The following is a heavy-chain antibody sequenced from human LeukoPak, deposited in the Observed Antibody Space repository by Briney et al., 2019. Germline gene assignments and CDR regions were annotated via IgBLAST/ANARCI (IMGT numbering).Heavy chain of an antibody. Sequence: PGGSLRLSCAASGFIFSNYGMHWVRQAPGKGLEWEALIWYDGSNKYYTDSVKGRLTISRDNSKNTLYLQMNSLRAEDTAVYYCAREGPRGNSQFDYWGQGTLVTVSS. D-gene: IGHD2/OR15-2a*01. CDR1: GFIFSNYG. CDR3: AREGPRGNSQFDY. CDR2: IWYDGSNK. V-gene: IGHV3-33*01. J-gene: IGHJ4*02.